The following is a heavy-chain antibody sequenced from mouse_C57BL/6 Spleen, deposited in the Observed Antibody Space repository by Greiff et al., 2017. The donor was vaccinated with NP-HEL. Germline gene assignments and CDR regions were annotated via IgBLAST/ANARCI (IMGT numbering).Heavy chain of an antibody. Sequence: QVQLQQSGPELVKPGASVKISCKASGYAFSSSWMNWVKQRPGKGLEWIGRIYPGDGDTNYNGKFKGKATLTADKSSSTAYMQLSSLTSEDSAVYFCARSWDEGYFDVWGTGTTVTVSS. V-gene: IGHV1-82*01. CDR2: IYPGDGDT. J-gene: IGHJ1*03. CDR3: ARSWDEGYFDV. CDR1: GYAFSSSW. D-gene: IGHD4-1*01.